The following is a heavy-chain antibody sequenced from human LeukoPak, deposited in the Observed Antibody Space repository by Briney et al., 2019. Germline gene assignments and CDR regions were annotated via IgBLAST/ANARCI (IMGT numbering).Heavy chain of an antibody. D-gene: IGHD5-18*01. J-gene: IGHJ4*02. Sequence: GGCLRLSCVASGFTFSSYVMNWVRRAPGKGLEWVSAVSGNGGSTYYADSVKGRFPISRDNSKTTLSLQMNSLRAEDTAVYYCAKGIELWLTYFDHWGQGTLVTASS. V-gene: IGHV3-23*01. CDR1: GFTFSSYV. CDR3: AKGIELWLTYFDH. CDR2: VSGNGGST.